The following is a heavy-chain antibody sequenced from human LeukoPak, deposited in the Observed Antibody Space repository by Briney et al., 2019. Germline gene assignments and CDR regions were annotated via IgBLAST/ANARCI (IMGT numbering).Heavy chain of an antibody. V-gene: IGHV3-11*06. D-gene: IGHD4-17*01. J-gene: IGHJ5*02. CDR1: GFTFSDYY. CDR2: ISSSSSYT. Sequence: GGSLRLSCAASGFTFSDYYMSWIRQAPGKGLEWVSYISSSSSYTNYADSVKGRFTISRDNAKNSLYLQMNSLRAEDTAVYYCARVPRSDYGDYGFGPWGQGTLVTVSS. CDR3: ARVPRSDYGDYGFGP.